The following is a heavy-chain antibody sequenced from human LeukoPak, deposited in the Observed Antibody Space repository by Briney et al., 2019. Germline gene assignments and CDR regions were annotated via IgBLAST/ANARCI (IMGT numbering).Heavy chain of an antibody. CDR3: ASIRYFPRWTFDY. Sequence: SETLSLTCAVYGGSFSGYYWSWIRQPPGKGLEWIGEINHSGSTNYNPSLKSRVTISVDTSKNQFSLKLSSVTAADTAVYYCASIRYFPRWTFDYWGQGTLVTVSS. D-gene: IGHD3-9*01. CDR1: GGSFSGYY. J-gene: IGHJ4*02. V-gene: IGHV4-34*01. CDR2: INHSGST.